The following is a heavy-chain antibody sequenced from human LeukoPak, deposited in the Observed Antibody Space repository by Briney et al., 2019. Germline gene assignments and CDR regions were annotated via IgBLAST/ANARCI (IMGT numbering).Heavy chain of an antibody. V-gene: IGHV3-9*01. D-gene: IGHD3-9*01. J-gene: IGHJ4*02. Sequence: GGSLRLSCAASGLTFDDYAMHWVRHAPGKGLEWVSGISWNSGRIGYADSAKGRFTISRDNAKNSLYLQMNSLRAEDTAFYYCAKDTSYDILTGSFDYWGQGTLVTVSS. CDR1: GLTFDDYA. CDR2: ISWNSGRI. CDR3: AKDTSYDILTGSFDY.